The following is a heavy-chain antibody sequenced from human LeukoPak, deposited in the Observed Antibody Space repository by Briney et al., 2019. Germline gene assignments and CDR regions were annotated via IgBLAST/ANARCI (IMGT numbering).Heavy chain of an antibody. J-gene: IGHJ5*02. CDR1: GFSLSTSRVA. CDR3: AHELVVAAIRMTAWFDP. D-gene: IGHD2-15*01. Sequence: KTSGPTLVNPTQTLTLTCSFSGFSLSTSRVAVGWIRQLPGKALEWLELIFWDDDKRYSPSLKSRLTITKDTSKNQVVLTMTTMDPADTATYYCAHELVVAAIRMTAWFDPWGQGTLVTVSS. V-gene: IGHV2-5*02. CDR2: IFWDDDK.